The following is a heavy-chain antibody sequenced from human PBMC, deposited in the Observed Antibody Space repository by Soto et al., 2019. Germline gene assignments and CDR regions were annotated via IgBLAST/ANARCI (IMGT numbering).Heavy chain of an antibody. V-gene: IGHV4-39*01. D-gene: IGHD2-21*01. CDR3: ARQASYCGSSVCCNFDT. J-gene: IGHJ4*02. CDR2: IFHNGNT. Sequence: SERLCLTCTVSGGSISSGTYYWGWIRQPPGKGLEWLGGIFHNGNTFYSPSLMSRVTISVDTSTNRFSLRLTSVTAADTAFYYCARQASYCGSSVCCNFDTWGQGSQVTVGS. CDR1: GGSISSGTYY.